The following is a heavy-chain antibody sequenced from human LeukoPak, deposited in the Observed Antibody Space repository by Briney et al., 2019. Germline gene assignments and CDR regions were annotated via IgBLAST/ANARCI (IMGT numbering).Heavy chain of an antibody. V-gene: IGHV4-59*08. CDR2: IYYSGST. Sequence: SETLSLTCTVSGGSISSYYWNWIRQPPGKGLEWIGYIYYSGSTNYNPSLKSRVTISVDTSKNQFSLKLSSVTAADKAVHYCAGHLTGDHFDYWGQGTLVTVSS. D-gene: IGHD3-10*01. CDR3: AGHLTGDHFDY. CDR1: GGSISSYY. J-gene: IGHJ4*02.